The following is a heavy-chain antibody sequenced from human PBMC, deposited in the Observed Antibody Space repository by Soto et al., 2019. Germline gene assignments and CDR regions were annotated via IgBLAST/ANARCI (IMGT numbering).Heavy chain of an antibody. CDR3: VKYYYDSSGHYYHYFDY. V-gene: IGHV1-46*01. J-gene: IGHJ4*01. CDR2: IIPSDGRT. CDR1: GYTFTTYW. Sequence: VKVSCKASGYTFTTYWLQWVRQAPGQGLEWMGLIIPSDGRTTYAQKFQGRVTMTRDTSTSTVYMELSSLRSEDTAVYYCVKYYYDSSGHYYHYFDYWGQGTLVTVSS. D-gene: IGHD3-22*01.